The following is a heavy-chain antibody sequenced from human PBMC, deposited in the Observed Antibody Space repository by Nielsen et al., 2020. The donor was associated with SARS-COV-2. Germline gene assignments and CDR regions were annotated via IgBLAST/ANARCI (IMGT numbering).Heavy chain of an antibody. D-gene: IGHD6-13*01. Sequence: SETLSLTCAVYGGSFSPYYWSWIRQPPGKGLEWIGEVNDSGSTNYNPSLKSRVTISVDKSKNMFSLKLNSVTAADTGVYYCARLIGYSTSSDFWGQGTLVTVSS. V-gene: IGHV4-34*01. CDR2: VNDSGST. CDR1: GGSFSPYY. J-gene: IGHJ4*02. CDR3: ARLIGYSTSSDF.